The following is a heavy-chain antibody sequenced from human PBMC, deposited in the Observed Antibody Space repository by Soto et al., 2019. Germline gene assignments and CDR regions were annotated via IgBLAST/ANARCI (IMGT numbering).Heavy chain of an antibody. V-gene: IGHV3-21*01. D-gene: IGHD6-19*01. CDR1: GFTFSSYS. J-gene: IGHJ4*02. CDR3: ARVGAVAESC. CDR2: ISSSSSYI. Sequence: GGSLRLSCAASGFTFSSYSMNWVRQAPGKGLEWVSSISSSSSYIYYADSVKGRFTISRDNAENSLYLQMNSLRAEDTAVYYCARVGAVAESCWGQGTLVTVSS.